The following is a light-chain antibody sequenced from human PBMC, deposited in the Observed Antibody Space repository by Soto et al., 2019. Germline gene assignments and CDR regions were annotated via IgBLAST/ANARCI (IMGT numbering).Light chain of an antibody. V-gene: IGLV2-23*01. J-gene: IGLJ1*01. Sequence: QSALTQPASVPGSPGQSITISCTGTSSGVGGYNYVSWYQQHPDKAPQLMIYKGTQRPSGVSNRFSGSTSGNAASLTISGLQAGDEADYFCCSSAPESTYVFGTGTKVTVL. CDR2: KGT. CDR3: CSSAPESTYV. CDR1: SSGVGGYNY.